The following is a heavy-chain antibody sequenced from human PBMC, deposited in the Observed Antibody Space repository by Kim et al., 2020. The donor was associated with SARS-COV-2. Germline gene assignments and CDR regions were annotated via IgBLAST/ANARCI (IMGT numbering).Heavy chain of an antibody. CDR2: ISYDGSNK. V-gene: IGHV3-30-3*01. CDR3: ARAGYDILTGYYREAHYYYYYGMDV. D-gene: IGHD3-9*01. CDR1: GFTFSSYA. J-gene: IGHJ6*02. Sequence: GGSLRLSCAASGFTFSSYAMHWVRQAPGKGLEWVAVISYDGSNKYYADSVKGRFTISRDNSKNTLYLQMNSLRAEDTAVYYCARAGYDILTGYYREAHYYYYYGMDVWGQGTTVTVSS.